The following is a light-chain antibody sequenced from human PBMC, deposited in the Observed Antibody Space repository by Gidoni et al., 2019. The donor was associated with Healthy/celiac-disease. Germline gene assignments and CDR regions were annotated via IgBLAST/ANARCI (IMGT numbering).Light chain of an antibody. J-gene: IGKJ1*01. CDR3: QQYDNLPRT. CDR2: DAS. Sequence: DIQMTQSPSSLSASVGNRVTITCQASQDISNYLNWYQQKPGQAPKPLIYDASNLEPGVPSRFSGSGSGTDFTFTISSLQPEDIATYYCQQYDNLPRTFGQGTKVEIK. CDR1: QDISNY. V-gene: IGKV1-33*01.